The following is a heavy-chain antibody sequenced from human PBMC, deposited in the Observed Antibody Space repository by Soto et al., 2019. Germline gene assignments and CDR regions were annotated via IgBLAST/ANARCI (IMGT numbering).Heavy chain of an antibody. CDR3: AKDLGEYSSSSEPDY. Sequence: GGTLRLSCTASGFTFGDYAMSWVRQAPGKGLEWVGFIRSKAYGGTTGYAASVKGRFTISRDDSKSIAYLQMNSLKTEDTAVYYCAKDLGEYSSSSEPDYWGQGTLVTVAS. D-gene: IGHD6-6*01. V-gene: IGHV3-49*04. CDR2: IRSKAYGGTT. J-gene: IGHJ4*02. CDR1: GFTFGDYA.